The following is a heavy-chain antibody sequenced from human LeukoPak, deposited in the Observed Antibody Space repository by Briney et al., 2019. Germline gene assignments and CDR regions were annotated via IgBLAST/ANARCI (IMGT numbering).Heavy chain of an antibody. CDR1: GFTFSSYA. CDR2: TSGSGGST. Sequence: GGSLRLSCAASGFTFSSYAMSWVRQAPGKGLEWVSATSGSGGSTYYADSVKGRFTISRDNSKNTLYLQMNSLRAEDTAVYYCAKGQIAARGYFDYWGQGTLVTVSS. J-gene: IGHJ4*02. D-gene: IGHD6-6*01. V-gene: IGHV3-23*01. CDR3: AKGQIAARGYFDY.